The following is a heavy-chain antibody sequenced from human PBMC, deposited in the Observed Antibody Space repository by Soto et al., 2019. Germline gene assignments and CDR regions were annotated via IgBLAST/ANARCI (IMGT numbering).Heavy chain of an antibody. V-gene: IGHV4-4*02. Sequence: QVQLQESGPGLVKPSGTLSLTCAVSGGPISSSNWWSWVRQPPGKGLEWIGEIYHSGSTNYNPSLKSRVTISVDKSKNQFSLKLSSVTAADTAVYYCARDKAAAGTRYYYYGMDVWGQGTTVTVSS. CDR3: ARDKAAAGTRYYYYGMDV. CDR2: IYHSGST. J-gene: IGHJ6*02. CDR1: GGPISSSNW. D-gene: IGHD6-13*01.